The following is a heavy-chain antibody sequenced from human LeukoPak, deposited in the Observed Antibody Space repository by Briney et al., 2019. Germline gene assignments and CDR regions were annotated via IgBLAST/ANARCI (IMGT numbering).Heavy chain of an antibody. Sequence: ASVKVSCKASGYTFTSYGINWVRQAPGQGLEWMGWISAYNKRNYAQKFQGRVTMTTDTSTSTAYMELRNLRSDDTAVYYCARISAPPDYGDYVSENRFEPWGQGTLGTGS. CDR3: ARISAPPDYGDYVSENRFEP. V-gene: IGHV1-18*01. CDR1: GYTFTSYG. CDR2: ISAYNKR. J-gene: IGHJ5*02. D-gene: IGHD4-17*01.